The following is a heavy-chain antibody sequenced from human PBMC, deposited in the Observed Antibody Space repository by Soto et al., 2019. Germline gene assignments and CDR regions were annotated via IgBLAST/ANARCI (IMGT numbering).Heavy chain of an antibody. Sequence: PSQTLSLTCAISGDSVSSNSAAWNWIRQSPSRGLEWLGRTYYRSKWYNDYAVSVKSRITINPDTSKNQFSLQLNSVTPEDTAMYYCARDPLYSSSSFGWFDPWGQGTLVTVSS. V-gene: IGHV6-1*01. CDR1: GDSVSSNSAA. J-gene: IGHJ5*02. CDR2: TYYRSKWYN. CDR3: ARDPLYSSSSFGWFDP. D-gene: IGHD6-6*01.